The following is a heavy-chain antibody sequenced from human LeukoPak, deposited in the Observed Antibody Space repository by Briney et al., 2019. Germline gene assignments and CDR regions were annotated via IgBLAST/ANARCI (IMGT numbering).Heavy chain of an antibody. D-gene: IGHD3-22*01. CDR2: IYHSGST. CDR1: GYSISSGYY. V-gene: IGHV4-38-2*02. CDR3: ARGRVNYDSSGYWPWRWFDR. Sequence: SETLSLTCTVSGYSISSGYYWGWIRQPPGKGLEWIGSIYHSGSTYYNPSLKSRVTISVDTSKNQFSLKLSSVTAADTAVYYCARGRVNYDSSGYWPWRWFDRWGQGTLVTVSS. J-gene: IGHJ5*02.